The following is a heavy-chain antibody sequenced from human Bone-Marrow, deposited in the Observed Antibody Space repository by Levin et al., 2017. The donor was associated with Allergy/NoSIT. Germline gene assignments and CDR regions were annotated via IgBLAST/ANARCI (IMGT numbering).Heavy chain of an antibody. J-gene: IGHJ4*02. CDR1: GFTFRHYT. CDR2: ITSSGDST. D-gene: IGHD3-22*01. V-gene: IGHV3-48*02. Sequence: GGSLRLSCAASGFTFRHYTMNWFRQAPGKGLEWVSCITSSGDSTYYADSVKGRFTISRDNAKNSLYLQLNRLRDEDTAMYYCARDPARGYYDSSGYSDDHWGQGTLVTISS. CDR3: ARDPARGYYDSSGYSDDH.